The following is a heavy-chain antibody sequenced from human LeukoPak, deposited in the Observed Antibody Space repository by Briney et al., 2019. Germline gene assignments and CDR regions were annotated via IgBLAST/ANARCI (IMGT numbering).Heavy chain of an antibody. CDR2: IYTSGST. Sequence: SQTLSLTCTVSGGSISSGSYYWSWIRQPAGKGLDWIGRIYTSGSTNYNPSLKSRVTISVDTSKNQFSLKLSSVTAADTAVYYCARGGTYYDILTAYYPTGMDVWGQGTTVTVSS. J-gene: IGHJ6*02. V-gene: IGHV4-61*02. CDR3: ARGGTYYDILTAYYPTGMDV. CDR1: GGSISSGSYY. D-gene: IGHD3-9*01.